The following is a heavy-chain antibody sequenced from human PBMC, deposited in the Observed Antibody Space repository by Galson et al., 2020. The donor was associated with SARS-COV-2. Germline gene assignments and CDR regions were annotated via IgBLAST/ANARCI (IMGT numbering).Heavy chain of an antibody. J-gene: IGHJ6*02. Sequence: KTSETLSLTCTVSGGTISSYYWSWIRQPPGKGLEWIGYIYYSGSTNYNPSLKSRVTITIDTSKNQFSLRLSSVTAADTAVYYCAGFRCYFRLSYGLDVWGLGTTATVSS. V-gene: IGHV4-59*01. CDR2: IYYSGST. CDR3: AGFRCYFRLSYGLDV. CDR1: GGTISSYY. D-gene: IGHD2-15*01.